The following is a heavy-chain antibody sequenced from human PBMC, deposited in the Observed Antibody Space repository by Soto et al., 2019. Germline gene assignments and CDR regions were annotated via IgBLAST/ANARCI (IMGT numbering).Heavy chain of an antibody. CDR3: AKDLDGSSSWWGRSVEYGMDV. CDR2: ISKDGSTT. Sequence: GGSLRLSCAASGFTFSAYGMHWVRQAPGKGLEWVAVISKDGSTTYDVDSVKGRFTISRDNSKNTLYLQMNSLRAEDTAVYYCAKDLDGSSSWWGRSVEYGMDVWGQGTTVTVSS. V-gene: IGHV3-30*18. D-gene: IGHD6-13*01. J-gene: IGHJ6*02. CDR1: GFTFSAYG.